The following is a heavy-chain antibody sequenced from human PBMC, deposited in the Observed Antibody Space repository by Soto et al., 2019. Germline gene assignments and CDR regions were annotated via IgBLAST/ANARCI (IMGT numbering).Heavy chain of an antibody. CDR3: ASLSGDYEYYYYYGMDV. D-gene: IGHD4-17*01. CDR2: ISSSGSTI. CDR1: GFTFSSYE. J-gene: IGHJ6*02. Sequence: GGSLRLSCAASGFTFSSYEMNWVRQAPGKGLEWVSYISSSGSTIYYADSVKGRFTISRDNAKNSLYLQMNSLRAEDTAVYYCASLSGDYEYYYYYGMDVWGQGTTVT. V-gene: IGHV3-48*03.